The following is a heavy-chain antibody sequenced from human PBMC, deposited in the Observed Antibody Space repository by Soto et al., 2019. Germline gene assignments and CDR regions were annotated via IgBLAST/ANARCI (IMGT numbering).Heavy chain of an antibody. Sequence: SETLSLTCTVSGGSINSGGYSWTWIRQPPGKGLEWIGFIYHTGTTYYNPSLKSRVTISVDRSKNQFSLKLNSVTAEDTAVYYCARGACSGGSCYSWNQYFDYWGQGTLVTVSS. V-gene: IGHV4-30-2*01. D-gene: IGHD2-15*01. CDR3: ARGACSGGSCYSWNQYFDY. CDR2: IYHTGTT. J-gene: IGHJ4*02. CDR1: GGSINSGGYS.